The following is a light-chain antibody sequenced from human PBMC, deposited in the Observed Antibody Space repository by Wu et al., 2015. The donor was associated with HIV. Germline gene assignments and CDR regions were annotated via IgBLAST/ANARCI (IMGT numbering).Light chain of an antibody. CDR3: QQHRNWPLT. CDR1: QSVSSSY. V-gene: IGKV3-20*01. J-gene: IGKJ5*01. Sequence: EIVLTQSPGTLSLSPGDRATLSCRASQSVSSSYLAWYQQKPGQAPRLLIYGASSRATGIPARFSGSGSATDFTLTISSLEPEDSAIYYCQQHRNWPLTFGQGTRLDIK. CDR2: GAS.